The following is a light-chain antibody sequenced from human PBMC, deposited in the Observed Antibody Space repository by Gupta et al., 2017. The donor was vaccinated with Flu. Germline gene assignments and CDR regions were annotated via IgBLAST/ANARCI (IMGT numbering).Light chain of an antibody. CDR3: QSYDSSTWV. V-gene: IGLV6-57*03. CDR2: ANK. Sequence: KYMLTQPHSVSEPPGVTVTTSCTRSSGSIASNYVQWYQQRPGSAPTTVIYANKERPSGIPDRFFGSIDRSSNAASLTISGLRSEDDADYYCQSYDSSTWVFGGGTKLTVL. J-gene: IGLJ3*02. CDR1: SGSIASNY.